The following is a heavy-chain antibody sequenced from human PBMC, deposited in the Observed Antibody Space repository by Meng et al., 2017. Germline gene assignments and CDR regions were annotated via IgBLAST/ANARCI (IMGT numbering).Heavy chain of an antibody. CDR2: IDWDDDK. V-gene: IGHV2-70*01. Sequence: SGPTLVKPTQTLTLTCTFSGFSLSTSGMCVSWIRQPPGKPLEWLALIDWDDDKYYSTSLKTRLTISKDTSKNQVVLTMTNMDPVDTATYYCARMHYYGSGSYRTYYYGMDVWGQGTTVTVSS. D-gene: IGHD3-10*01. CDR1: GFSLSTSGMC. CDR3: ARMHYYGSGSYRTYYYGMDV. J-gene: IGHJ6*02.